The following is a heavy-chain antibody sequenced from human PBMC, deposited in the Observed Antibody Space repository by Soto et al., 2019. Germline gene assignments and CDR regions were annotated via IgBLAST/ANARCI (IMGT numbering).Heavy chain of an antibody. J-gene: IGHJ6*03. Sequence: GESLKISCKGSGYSFTSYWIGWVRQMPGKGLEWMGIIYPGDSDTRYSPSFQGQVTISADKSISTAYLQWSSLKASDTAMYYCARHRPSDIVVVPAGYYYYYMDVWGKGTTVTVSS. CDR1: GYSFTSYW. CDR3: ARHRPSDIVVVPAGYYYYYMDV. D-gene: IGHD2-2*01. V-gene: IGHV5-51*01. CDR2: IYPGDSDT.